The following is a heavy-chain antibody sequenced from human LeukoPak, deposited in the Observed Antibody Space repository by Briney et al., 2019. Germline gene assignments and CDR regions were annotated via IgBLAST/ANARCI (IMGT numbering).Heavy chain of an antibody. CDR2: IYYSGST. J-gene: IGHJ4*02. Sequence: SETLSLTCTVSGGSISSYYWSWIRQPPGKGLEWIGYIYYSGSTNYNPSLKSRVTISVDTSKNQFSLKLSSVTAADTAVYYCARAPLGSGSYLFLDYWGQGTLVTVSS. D-gene: IGHD3-10*01. CDR3: ARAPLGSGSYLFLDY. CDR1: GGSISSYY. V-gene: IGHV4-59*01.